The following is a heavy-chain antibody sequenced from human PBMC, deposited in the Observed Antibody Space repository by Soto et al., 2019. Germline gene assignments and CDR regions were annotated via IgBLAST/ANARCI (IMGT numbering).Heavy chain of an antibody. V-gene: IGHV4-39*01. CDR1: GGSISSSSYY. Sequence: QLRLQESGPGLVKPSETLSLTCTVSGGSISSSSYYWGWIRQPPGKGLEWIGSIYYSGSTYYNPSLKSRVTISVDTSKNQFSLKLSSVTAADTAVYYCARRLVVPAAIDYWGQGTLVTVSS. J-gene: IGHJ4*02. D-gene: IGHD2-2*01. CDR2: IYYSGST. CDR3: ARRLVVPAAIDY.